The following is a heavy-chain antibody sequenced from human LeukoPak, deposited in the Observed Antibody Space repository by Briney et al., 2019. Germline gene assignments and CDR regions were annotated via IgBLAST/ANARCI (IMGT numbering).Heavy chain of an antibody. CDR2: INTKTANP. V-gene: IGHV7-4-1*02. Sequence: VASVKVSCKASGYQFISYTVSWVRQAPGQGLEWMGWINTKTANPTYAQDFTGRFVFSLDTSVSTAYLQISGLKAGDTAVYYCARVAGFGERGMDVWGQGTTVTVSS. D-gene: IGHD3-10*01. CDR1: GYQFISYT. CDR3: ARVAGFGERGMDV. J-gene: IGHJ6*02.